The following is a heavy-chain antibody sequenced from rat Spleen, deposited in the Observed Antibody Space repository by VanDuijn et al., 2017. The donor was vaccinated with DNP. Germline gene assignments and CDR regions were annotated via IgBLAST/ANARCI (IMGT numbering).Heavy chain of an antibody. Sequence: EVQLVESGGGLVQPGRSLKLSCAASGFTFSNYDMAWVRQAPTKGLEWVASISSGDDHTYYRDSVKGRFTISRDNSKNTQYLQMDSLRSEDTATYYCATHLGAPFAYWGQGTLVTVSS. CDR1: GFTFSNYD. J-gene: IGHJ3*01. CDR2: ISSGDDHT. V-gene: IGHV5S13*01. CDR3: ATHLGAPFAY. D-gene: IGHD5-1*01.